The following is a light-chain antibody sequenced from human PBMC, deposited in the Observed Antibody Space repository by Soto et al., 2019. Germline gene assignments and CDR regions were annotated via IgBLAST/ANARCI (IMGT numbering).Light chain of an antibody. CDR1: QGISSW. J-gene: IGKJ5*01. V-gene: IGKV1-12*01. CDR3: QQANSFPVT. CDR2: VAS. Sequence: DIQMTQSPSYMSASVGDRVTITCRASQGISSWLAWYQQKPGKGPKLLIYVASTLQSGVPPRFSGSGSGTDYTLTISSLQPEDFATYYCQQANSFPVTFGQGTRLEIK.